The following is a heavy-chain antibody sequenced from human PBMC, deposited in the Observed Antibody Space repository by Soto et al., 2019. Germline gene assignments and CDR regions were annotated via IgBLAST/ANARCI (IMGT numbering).Heavy chain of an antibody. CDR2: IYSGGST. Sequence: GGSLRLSCAASGFTVSSNYMSWVRQAPGKGLEWVSVIYSGGSTYYADSVKGRFTISRDNSKNTLYLQMNSLRAEDTAVYYCARLGRAAGINFFDYWGQGTLVTVSS. CDR3: ARLGRAAGINFFDY. J-gene: IGHJ4*02. CDR1: GFTVSSNY. D-gene: IGHD6-13*01. V-gene: IGHV3-66*01.